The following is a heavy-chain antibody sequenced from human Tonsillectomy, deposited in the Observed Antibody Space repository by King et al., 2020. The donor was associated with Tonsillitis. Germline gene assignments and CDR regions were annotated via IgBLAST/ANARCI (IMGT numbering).Heavy chain of an antibody. V-gene: IGHV3-11*01. CDR2: LSPSGSTK. D-gene: IGHD4-17*01. J-gene: IGHJ4*02. CDR3: ARLASVTTWGDY. Sequence: QLVQSGGGLVKPGGSLRLSCTASGFTFSDYYMTWIRQAPGKGLEWVSYLSPSGSTKYYADSVKGRFTISRDNAKNSLYLQMSRLRAEDTAVYYCARLASVTTWGDYWGQGTLVTVSS. CDR1: GFTFSDYY.